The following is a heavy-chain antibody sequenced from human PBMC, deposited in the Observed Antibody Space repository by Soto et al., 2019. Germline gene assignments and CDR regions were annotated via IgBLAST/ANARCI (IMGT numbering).Heavy chain of an antibody. V-gene: IGHV3-7*01. CDR1: GFTFNSNW. Sequence: EVQLVESGGDLVQPGGSLRLSCAASGFTFNSNWMSWVRQAPGKGLEWVANIKQDGNEKDYVDSGKGRFTISRDHTKNSLHLQMTSLRVEDTAVYYCARRVFGALYWGQGTLVTVSS. CDR2: IKQDGNEK. J-gene: IGHJ4*02. D-gene: IGHD3-10*02. CDR3: ARRVFGALY.